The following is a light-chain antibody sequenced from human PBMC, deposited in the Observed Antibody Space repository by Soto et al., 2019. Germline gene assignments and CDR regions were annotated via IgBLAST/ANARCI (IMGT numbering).Light chain of an antibody. CDR3: AAWDDSLNGYV. J-gene: IGLJ1*01. CDR2: NNS. V-gene: IGLV1-44*01. Sequence: QSVLTQPPSVSAAPRQKVTISCSGSSSNIGSNTVNWYQQLPGTAPKLLIYNNSQRPSGVPDRFSGSKSGTSASLAISGLQSDIEADYYCAAWDDSLNGYVFGIGTKLTVL. CDR1: SSNIGSNT.